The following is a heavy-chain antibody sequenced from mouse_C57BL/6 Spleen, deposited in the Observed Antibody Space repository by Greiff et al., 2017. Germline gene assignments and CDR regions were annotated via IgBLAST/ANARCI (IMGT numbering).Heavy chain of an antibody. D-gene: IGHD2-5*01. CDR1: GYTFTSYW. CDR2: IDPNSGGT. CDR3: RRYSNYVAWFAY. J-gene: IGHJ3*01. Sequence: QVQLKQPGAELVKPGASVKLSCKASGYTFTSYWMNWVKQRPGRGLEWIGRIDPNSGGTKYNEKFKSKATLTVDKPSSTAYMQLRSLTAEDSAVYCGRRYSNYVAWFAYWGQGTLVTVSA. V-gene: IGHV1-72*01.